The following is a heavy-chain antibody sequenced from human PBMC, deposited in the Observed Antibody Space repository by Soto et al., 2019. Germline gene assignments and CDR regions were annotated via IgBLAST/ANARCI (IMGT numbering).Heavy chain of an antibody. J-gene: IGHJ6*02. Sequence: SETLSLTCTVSGGSISSYYWSWIRQPPGKGLEWIGYIYYSGSTNYNPSLKSRVTISVDTSKNQFSLKLSSVTAADTAVYYCARVPYYDFSSGEYYGMDVWGQGTTVTVSS. V-gene: IGHV4-59*01. CDR2: IYYSGST. CDR1: GGSISSYY. D-gene: IGHD3-3*01. CDR3: ARVPYYDFSSGEYYGMDV.